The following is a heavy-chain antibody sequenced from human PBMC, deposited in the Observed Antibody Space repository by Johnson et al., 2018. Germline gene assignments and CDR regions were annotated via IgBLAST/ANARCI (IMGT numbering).Heavy chain of an antibody. CDR2: ISYDGNNK. V-gene: IGHV3-30*03. D-gene: IGHD2-8*01. J-gene: IGHJ4*02. CDR1: GFDFSAYG. CDR3: ARGGASLSIPGRPVMAYAIPLDY. Sequence: VQLLESGGGVVQPGRSLRLSCAASGFDFSAYGMHWVRQAPGRGLEWVGAISYDGNNKFYGDSVKGRFTIFRDNSKNTLYLQLDSPRPEDTAVYYCARGGASLSIPGRPVMAYAIPLDYWGQGTLVTVSS.